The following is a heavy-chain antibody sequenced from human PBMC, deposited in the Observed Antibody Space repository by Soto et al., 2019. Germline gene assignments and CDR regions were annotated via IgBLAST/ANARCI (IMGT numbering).Heavy chain of an antibody. CDR1: GGSISSGDYY. Sequence: SETLSLTCTVSGGSISSGDYYWSWIRQPPGKGLEWIGYIYYSGSTYYNPSLKSRVTISVGTSKNQFSLKLSSVTAADTAVYYCARVDYGWYAFDIWGQGTMVTVSS. D-gene: IGHD4-17*01. CDR2: IYYSGST. J-gene: IGHJ3*02. CDR3: ARVDYGWYAFDI. V-gene: IGHV4-30-4*01.